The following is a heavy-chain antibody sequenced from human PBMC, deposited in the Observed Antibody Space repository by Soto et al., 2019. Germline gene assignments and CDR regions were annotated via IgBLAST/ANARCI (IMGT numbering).Heavy chain of an antibody. J-gene: IGHJ3*02. Sequence: ASVKVSCKASGYTFTSYGISWVRQAPGQGLEWMGWISAYNGNTNYAQKLQGRVTMTTDTSTSTAYMELRSLRSDDTAVYYCARYPITIFGVVMGDDAFDIWGQGTMVTVSS. D-gene: IGHD3-3*01. CDR1: GYTFTSYG. V-gene: IGHV1-18*01. CDR3: ARYPITIFGVVMGDDAFDI. CDR2: ISAYNGNT.